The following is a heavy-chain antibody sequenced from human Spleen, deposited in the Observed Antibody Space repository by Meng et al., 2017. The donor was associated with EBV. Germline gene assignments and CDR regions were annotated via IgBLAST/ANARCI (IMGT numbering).Heavy chain of an antibody. CDR3: ARPNVNSGYYFFDY. CDR1: GGTLSSYA. CDR2: IIPIVATA. D-gene: IGHD3-22*01. J-gene: IGHJ4*02. Sequence: VQSGAEVKEPGSSVKVSCKAAGGTLSSYAINWVRQAPGQGLEWMGGIIPIVATADYAQKFQGRITITADESTNTAYMELSSLRSEDTAIYYCARPNVNSGYYFFDYWGQGTLVTVSS. V-gene: IGHV1-69*01.